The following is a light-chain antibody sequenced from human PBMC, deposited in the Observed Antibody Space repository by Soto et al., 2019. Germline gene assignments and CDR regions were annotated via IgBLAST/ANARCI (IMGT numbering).Light chain of an antibody. Sequence: EVGMTQSPATLSVSPGERATLSCRASQSVSSNVAWYEQKPGQTPRLLRYGASTRATGIPARFSGSGSGTEFTLHISRLQSEDFAVYYCQQYHKWPPFTFGGGTKVDIK. V-gene: IGKV3-15*01. J-gene: IGKJ4*01. CDR2: GAS. CDR3: QQYHKWPPFT. CDR1: QSVSSN.